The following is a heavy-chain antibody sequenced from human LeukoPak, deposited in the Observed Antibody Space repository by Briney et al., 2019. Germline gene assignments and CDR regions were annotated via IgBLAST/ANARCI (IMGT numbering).Heavy chain of an antibody. J-gene: IGHJ4*02. V-gene: IGHV1-69*04. CDR3: ARDGGRGGYHFFDY. D-gene: IGHD5-24*01. CDR2: IIPILGIA. CDR1: GGTFSSYA. Sequence: GASVKVSCKASGGTFSSYAISWVRQAPGQGLEWMGRIIPILGIANYAQKFQGRVTITADKSTSTAYMELSSLRSEDTAVYYCARDGGRGGYHFFDYWGQGTLVTVSS.